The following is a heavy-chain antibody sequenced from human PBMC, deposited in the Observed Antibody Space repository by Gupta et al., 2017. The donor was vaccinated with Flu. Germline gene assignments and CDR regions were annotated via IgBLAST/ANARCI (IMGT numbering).Heavy chain of an antibody. J-gene: IGHJ4*02. CDR2: INTNTGNP. D-gene: IGHD2-2*01. Sequence: QVQLVQSGSELKKPGASVKVSCKAFGYTFTKYALNWVRQAPGQGLEWMGWINTNTGNPTYAQGFTGRFVFSLDTSVSTAYLQISDLKAEDTAVYYCAQGSYCNNTSCEGNDYWGQGTLVTVSS. CDR1: GYTFTKYA. CDR3: AQGSYCNNTSCEGNDY. V-gene: IGHV7-4-1*02.